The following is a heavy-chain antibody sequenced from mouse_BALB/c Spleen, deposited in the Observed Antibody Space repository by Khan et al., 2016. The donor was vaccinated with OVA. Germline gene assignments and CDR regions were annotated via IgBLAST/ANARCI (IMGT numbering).Heavy chain of an antibody. CDR2: ISYSDST. CDR3: ARGNYYGYYFDY. D-gene: IGHD1-1*01. V-gene: IGHV3-2*02. Sequence: EVQLQESGPGLVKPSQSLSLTCTVTGYSITSNYAWNWIRQFPGNKLEWMGYISYSDSTSYNPSLKSRISITRDTSQNQFFLQLNSATTEDTDTYYCARGNYYGYYFDYWGQGTTLTVSS. J-gene: IGHJ2*01. CDR1: GYSITSNYA.